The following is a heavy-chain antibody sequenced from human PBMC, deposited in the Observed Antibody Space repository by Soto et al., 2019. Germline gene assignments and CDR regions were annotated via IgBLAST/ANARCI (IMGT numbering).Heavy chain of an antibody. CDR2: MNPGSGDT. J-gene: IGHJ5*02. V-gene: IGHV1-8*02. CDR3: ARMESFGSLNWFDP. Sequence: ASVKVSCKAAGYTFTNNDVSCVLQSTGQGLEWMGWMNPGSGDTGYAQKFQGRVTMTRDISIATAYMELNSLTSEDTAIYYCARMESFGSLNWFDPWGQGTLVTV. CDR1: GYTFTNND. D-gene: IGHD5-18*01.